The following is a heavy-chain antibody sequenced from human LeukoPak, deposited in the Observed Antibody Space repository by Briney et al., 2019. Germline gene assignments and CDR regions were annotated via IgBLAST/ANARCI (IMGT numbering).Heavy chain of an antibody. V-gene: IGHV3-13*01. CDR3: VALGDRIY. Sequence: GGSLRLSCAASGFTFSSYDMHWVRQATGKGLEWVSPISAAGDTYYLDSVKGRFTISRENAKNSLYLQMNSLRAGDTAVYYCVALGDRIYWGQGTLVTVSS. CDR2: ISAAGDT. CDR1: GFTFSSYD. D-gene: IGHD2-21*02. J-gene: IGHJ4*02.